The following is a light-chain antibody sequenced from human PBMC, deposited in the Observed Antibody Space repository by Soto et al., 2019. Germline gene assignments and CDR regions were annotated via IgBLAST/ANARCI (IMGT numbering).Light chain of an antibody. CDR1: SSNIGRNT. Sequence: QSVLTQPPSASGTPGQRVTISCSGSSSNIGRNTVNWYQQLPGTAPKVLIYSNNQRPSGVPDRLSGSKSGTSASLAISGLXXXXEXDYYCAAWDDSLNAVVXGGGTKVTVL. CDR2: SNN. J-gene: IGLJ2*01. CDR3: AAWDDSLNAVV. V-gene: IGLV1-44*01.